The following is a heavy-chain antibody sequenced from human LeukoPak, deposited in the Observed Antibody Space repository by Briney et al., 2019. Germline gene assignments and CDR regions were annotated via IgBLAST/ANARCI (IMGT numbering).Heavy chain of an antibody. J-gene: IGHJ3*02. V-gene: IGHV4-4*07. CDR1: GGSISSDY. CDR2: IYTSGST. CDR3: ARAHFSRGYCSSTSCYTGAFDI. Sequence: SDTLFLTCTDTGGSISSDYWSWLRQTAGKGLEWIGRIYTSGSTNYNPSLKSRVTMSVDTSKNQFSLKLSSVTAADTAVYYCARAHFSRGYCSSTSCYTGAFDIWGQGTMVTVSS. D-gene: IGHD2-2*02.